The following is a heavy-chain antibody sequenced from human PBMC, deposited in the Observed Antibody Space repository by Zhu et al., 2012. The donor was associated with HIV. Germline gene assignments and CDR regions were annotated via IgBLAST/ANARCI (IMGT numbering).Heavy chain of an antibody. Sequence: QVQLQESGPQLVKPSETLSLTCTVSGGSMSSHYWNWVRQPPGKGLQWIGYMYSSGSTKYNFSLKSRVAISLDMSKNQFSLNLSSVTTADTAVYYCARSVKGQLVFDSWGQGALVTGLL. J-gene: IGHJ4*02. V-gene: IGHV4-59*11. CDR2: MYSSGST. CDR3: ARSVKGQLVFDS. D-gene: IGHD1-1*01. CDR1: GGSMSSHY.